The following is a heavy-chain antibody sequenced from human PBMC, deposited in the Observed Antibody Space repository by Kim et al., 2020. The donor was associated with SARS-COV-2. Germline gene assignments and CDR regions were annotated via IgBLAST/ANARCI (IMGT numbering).Heavy chain of an antibody. CDR2: IKQDGSEK. V-gene: IGHV3-7*03. CDR1: GFTFSSYW. D-gene: IGHD3-22*01. J-gene: IGHJ4*02. Sequence: GGSLRLSCAASGFTFSSYWMSWVRQAPGKGLEWVANIKQDGSEKYYVDSVKGRFTVSRDNAKNSLFLQMNSLRVEDTAVYFCTRDGHFDSGAYYFRTNDYWGQGTLVTVSS. CDR3: TRDGHFDSGAYYFRTNDY.